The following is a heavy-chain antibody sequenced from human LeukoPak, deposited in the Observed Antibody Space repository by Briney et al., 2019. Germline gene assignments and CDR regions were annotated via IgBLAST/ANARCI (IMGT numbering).Heavy chain of an antibody. CDR3: ARVLTLGAFDI. V-gene: IGHV6-1*01. CDR2: TYSRSKWYS. Sequence: SQTLSLTCVISGDSVSKNRATWMWIRQYPSRGLELLGWTYSRSKWYSDYAVSVKSRTTIHPNTSKNHFTLHLSSVTPEDTAGYYFARVLTLGAFDIWGQGTMVTVSS. CDR1: GDSVSKNRAT. J-gene: IGHJ3*02.